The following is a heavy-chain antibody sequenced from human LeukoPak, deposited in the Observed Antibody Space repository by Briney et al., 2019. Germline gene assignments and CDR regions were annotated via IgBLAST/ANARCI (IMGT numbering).Heavy chain of an antibody. CDR3: ARGGWSTSPLPYYFDY. D-gene: IGHD2-2*01. Sequence: GASVNVSCKASGYTFTGYYMHWVRQAPGQGLEWMGWINPNSGGTNYAQRFQGRVTMTRDTSISTAYMELSSLRSDDTAVYYCARGGWSTSPLPYYFDYWGQGTLVTVSS. CDR1: GYTFTGYY. V-gene: IGHV1-2*02. J-gene: IGHJ4*02. CDR2: INPNSGGT.